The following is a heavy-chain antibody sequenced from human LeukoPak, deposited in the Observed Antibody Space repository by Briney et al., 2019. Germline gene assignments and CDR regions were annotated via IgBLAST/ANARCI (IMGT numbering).Heavy chain of an antibody. CDR2: ISWNSGTI. J-gene: IGHJ4*02. Sequence: GGSLRLSCAASGFTFDDYAMHWVRQAPGKGLEWVSGISWNSGTIGYADSVKGRFTISRDNAKNSLYLQMNSLRAEDTALYYCARHHMGIAVDYFDYWGQGTLVTVSS. CDR1: GFTFDDYA. V-gene: IGHV3-9*01. CDR3: ARHHMGIAVDYFDY. D-gene: IGHD6-19*01.